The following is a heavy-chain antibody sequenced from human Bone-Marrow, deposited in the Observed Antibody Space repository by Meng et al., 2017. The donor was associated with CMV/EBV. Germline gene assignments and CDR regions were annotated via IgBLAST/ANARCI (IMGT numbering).Heavy chain of an antibody. D-gene: IGHD3-22*01. J-gene: IGHJ4*02. V-gene: IGHV4-39*07. CDR2: GAD. CDR1: GVSISCSNYC. CDR3: ARVPEKTFFYDTSGHYEQ. Sequence: AGVSISCSNYCGAWVRLHPGKGVEWIRSGADNHNPSLRSRVAISVDTSKNQVSLKLTSVTAADTAIYYCARVPEKTFFYDTSGHYEQWGRGTLVTVSS.